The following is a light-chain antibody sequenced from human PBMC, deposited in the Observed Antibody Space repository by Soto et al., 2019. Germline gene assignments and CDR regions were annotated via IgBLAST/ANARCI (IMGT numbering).Light chain of an antibody. Sequence: QSALTQPRSVSGSTGQSVTISCTGTSSDVGGYNYVSWYQQHPGKAPKLMIYDVSKRPSGVPDRFSGSKSGNTASLTISGLQAEDEADYYCCSYAGSYTLSVVFGGGTKLTVL. CDR3: CSYAGSYTLSVV. CDR2: DVS. CDR1: SSDVGGYNY. V-gene: IGLV2-11*01. J-gene: IGLJ2*01.